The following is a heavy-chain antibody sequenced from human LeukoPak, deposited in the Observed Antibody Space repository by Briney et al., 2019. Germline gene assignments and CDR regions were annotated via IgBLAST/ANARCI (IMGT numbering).Heavy chain of an antibody. CDR3: ARVLTGLYYFDY. CDR2: INHSGST. Sequence: SETLSLTCAVYGGSFSGYYWSWIRQPPGKGLEWIGEINHSGSTNYNPSLKSRVTISVDTSKNQFSLKLSSVTAPDTAVYYCARVLTGLYYFDYWGQGTLVTVSS. CDR1: GGSFSGYY. D-gene: IGHD1-14*01. V-gene: IGHV4-34*01. J-gene: IGHJ4*02.